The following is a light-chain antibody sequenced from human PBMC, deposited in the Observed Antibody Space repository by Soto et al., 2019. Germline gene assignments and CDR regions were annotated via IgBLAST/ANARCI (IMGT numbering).Light chain of an antibody. CDR2: DVN. Sequence: QSALSQPPSASGSPGQSVAISCTGTASDIGGYTFVSWYQQHPGKAPKLLIYDVNKRPSGVPDRFSGSKSGNTASLTVSGLLAAEEAEYPCPAHGGPSPYVPGTG. CDR3: PAHGGPSPYV. J-gene: IGLJ1*01. CDR1: ASDIGGYTF. V-gene: IGLV2-8*01.